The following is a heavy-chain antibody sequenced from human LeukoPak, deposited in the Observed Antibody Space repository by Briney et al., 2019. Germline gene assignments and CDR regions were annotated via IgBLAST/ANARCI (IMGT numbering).Heavy chain of an antibody. J-gene: IGHJ4*02. CDR2: INPSGGST. Sequence: ASVKVSCKASGYTFSTYGISWVRQAPGQGLEWMGIINPSGGSTSYAQKFQGRVTMTRDTSTSTVYMELSSLRSEDTAVYYCAAPRNTGEFQPFDYWGQGTLVTVSS. CDR3: AAPRNTGEFQPFDY. V-gene: IGHV1-46*01. D-gene: IGHD3-10*01. CDR1: GYTFSTYG.